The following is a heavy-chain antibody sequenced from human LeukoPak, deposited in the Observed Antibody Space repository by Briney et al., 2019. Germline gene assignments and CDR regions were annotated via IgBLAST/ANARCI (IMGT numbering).Heavy chain of an antibody. V-gene: IGHV4-39*07. J-gene: IGHJ4*02. CDR2: IYYSGST. CDR1: GGSISSSSYY. Sequence: SETLSLTCTVSGGSISSSSYYWGWIRQPPGKGLEWIGSIYYSGSTYYNPSLKSRVTISVDTSKNQFSLNLTSLTAADTAVYYCAKDAKGYYYGSGIFEPYYFDYWGQGTLVTVSS. CDR3: AKDAKGYYYGSGIFEPYYFDY. D-gene: IGHD3-10*01.